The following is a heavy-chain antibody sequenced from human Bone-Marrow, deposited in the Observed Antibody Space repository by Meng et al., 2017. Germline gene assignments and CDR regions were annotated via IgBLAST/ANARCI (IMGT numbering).Heavy chain of an antibody. CDR1: GYTLTELS. Sequence: ASVKVSCKVSGYTLTELSMHWVRQAPGKGLEWMGGFDPEDGETIYAQKFQGRVTMTEDTSTDTAYMELSSLRSDDTAVYYCARDTWVQTYYDILTGYYTGDYFDYWGQGTLVTVSS. CDR2: FDPEDGET. D-gene: IGHD3-9*01. CDR3: ARDTWVQTYYDILTGYYTGDYFDY. V-gene: IGHV1-24*01. J-gene: IGHJ4*02.